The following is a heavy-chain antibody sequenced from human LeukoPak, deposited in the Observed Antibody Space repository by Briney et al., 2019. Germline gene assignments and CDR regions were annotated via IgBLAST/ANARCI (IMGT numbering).Heavy chain of an antibody. D-gene: IGHD3-22*01. Sequence: PGGSLRLSCAASGFTFSSYEMNWVRQAPGKGLEWVSYISSSGTTIYYVDPVKGRFAISRDNAKNSLYLQMNSLRAEDTAVYYCARNNYYYESSGYFRHDVWGQGTLVTVSS. CDR3: ARNNYYYESSGYFRHDV. J-gene: IGHJ4*02. V-gene: IGHV3-48*03. CDR1: GFTFSSYE. CDR2: ISSSGTTI.